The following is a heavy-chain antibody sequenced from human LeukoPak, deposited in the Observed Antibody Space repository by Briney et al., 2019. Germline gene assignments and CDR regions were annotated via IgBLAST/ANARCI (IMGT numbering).Heavy chain of an antibody. Sequence: GGSLRLSCAASGFTFSSYGMHWVRLAPGKGPEWVAVILYDGSNEYYAESVQGRFTISRDNSKNTLYLQMNSLRAEDTAKYYCARDLYGGAFDYWGQGTLVTVSS. CDR2: ILYDGSNE. D-gene: IGHD4-23*01. CDR3: ARDLYGGAFDY. CDR1: GFTFSSYG. V-gene: IGHV3-30-3*01. J-gene: IGHJ4*02.